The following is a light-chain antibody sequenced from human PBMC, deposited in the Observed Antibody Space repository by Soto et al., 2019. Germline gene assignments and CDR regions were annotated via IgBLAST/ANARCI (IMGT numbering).Light chain of an antibody. CDR1: SSDVGGYNY. CDR2: DAS. CDR3: SSYRSSSTVYV. V-gene: IGLV2-14*01. J-gene: IGLJ1*01. Sequence: QSVLTQPASVSGSPGQSITISCTGTSSDVGGYNYVSWYQQHPGEAPKLLIYDASNRPSGVSNRFSGSKSGNTASLTISGLQAEDEADYYCSSYRSSSTVYVFGTGTKVTVL.